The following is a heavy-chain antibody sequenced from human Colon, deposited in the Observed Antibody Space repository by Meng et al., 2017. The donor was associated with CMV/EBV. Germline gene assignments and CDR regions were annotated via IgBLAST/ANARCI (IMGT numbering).Heavy chain of an antibody. V-gene: IGHV4-39*07. CDR3: ARRGTGGYDSVRAFDL. CDR2: IYYSGST. J-gene: IGHJ3*01. CDR1: GGSISSNPHF. D-gene: IGHD5-12*01. Sequence: GSLRLSCTVSGGSISSNPHFWDWIRQPPGQGLEWIGSIYYSGSTSFNPSLSSRVTISIDTSKNQFSLKLASVTAADTAVYYCARRGTGGYDSVRAFDLWGQGTLVTVSS.